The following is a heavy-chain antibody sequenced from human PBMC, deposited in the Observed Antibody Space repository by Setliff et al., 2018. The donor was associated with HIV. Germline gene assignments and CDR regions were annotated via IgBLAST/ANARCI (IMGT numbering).Heavy chain of an antibody. V-gene: IGHV4-39*07. D-gene: IGHD2-15*01. CDR2: IYSSRWS. CDR3: ARFRVDNYYLDS. CDR1: GGSISSGDYY. J-gene: IGHJ4*02. Sequence: PSETLSLTCTVSGGSISSGDYYWSWIRQTPGKGLEWIGSIYSSRWSYYNPSLQSRLTITIDAFKEQFSLSLRSVTAADTAVYFCARFRVDNYYLDSWGQGRLVTVSS.